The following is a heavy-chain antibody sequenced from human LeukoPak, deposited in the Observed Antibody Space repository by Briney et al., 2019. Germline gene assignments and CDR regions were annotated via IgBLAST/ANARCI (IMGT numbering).Heavy chain of an antibody. CDR1: GGSFSGYS. CDR2: INHSGST. V-gene: IGHV4-34*01. D-gene: IGHD6-19*01. Sequence: SETLSLTCGVYGGSFSGYSWSWIRQPPGKGLEWFGEINHSGSTNYNPSLKSRVTISVDTSKNQFSLKLNSVTAADTAVYYCARQAAVPGEEKFDYWGQGTLVTVSS. CDR3: ARQAAVPGEEKFDY. J-gene: IGHJ4*02.